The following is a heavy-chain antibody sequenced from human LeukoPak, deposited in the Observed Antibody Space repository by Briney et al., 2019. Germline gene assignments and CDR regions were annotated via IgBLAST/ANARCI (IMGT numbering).Heavy chain of an antibody. V-gene: IGHV3-33*01. CDR1: GFTFSSYG. CDR2: IWYDGSNK. D-gene: IGHD3-22*01. CDR3: ARDLYYYDSSGYGY. Sequence: GGSLRLSCAASGFTFSSYGMHWVRQAPGKGLEWVAVIWYDGSNKYYADSVKGRFTISRDNSKSTLYLQMNSLRAEDTAVYYCARDLYYYDSSGYGYWGQGTLVTVSS. J-gene: IGHJ4*02.